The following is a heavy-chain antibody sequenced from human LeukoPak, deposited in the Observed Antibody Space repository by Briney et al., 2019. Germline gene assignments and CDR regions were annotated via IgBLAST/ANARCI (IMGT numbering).Heavy chain of an antibody. Sequence: GGSLRLSRAASGFTFSNYWMHWVRQAPGKGLEWVANIKQDGNERYYVDSVKGRFTISRDNAKNSLYLQMNSLRAEDTAVYYCARDYFDYWGQGTLVTVSS. J-gene: IGHJ4*02. CDR1: GFTFSNYW. CDR3: ARDYFDY. V-gene: IGHV3-7*03. CDR2: IKQDGNER.